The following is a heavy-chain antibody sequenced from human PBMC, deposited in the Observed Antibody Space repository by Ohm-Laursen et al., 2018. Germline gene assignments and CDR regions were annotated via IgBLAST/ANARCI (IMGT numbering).Heavy chain of an antibody. V-gene: IGHV3-23*01. CDR2: ISGSGGST. Sequence: GSLRLSCAASGFTFDDYAMHWVRQAPGKGLEWVSAISGSGGSTYYADSVKGRFTISRDNSKNTLYLQMNSLRAEDTAVYYCAKDAYGDYYYYGMDVWGQGTTVTVSS. D-gene: IGHD4-17*01. CDR3: AKDAYGDYYYYGMDV. CDR1: GFTFDDYA. J-gene: IGHJ6*02.